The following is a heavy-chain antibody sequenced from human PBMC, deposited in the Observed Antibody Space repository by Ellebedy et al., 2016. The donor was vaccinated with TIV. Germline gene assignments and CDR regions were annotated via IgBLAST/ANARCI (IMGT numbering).Heavy chain of an antibody. CDR2: INHSGST. Sequence: MPGGSLRLSCAVYGGSFSGYYWSWIRQPPGKGLEWIGEINHSGSTNYNPSLKSRVTISVDTSKNQFSLKLSSVTAADTAVYYCARGRGIAVAGTRYFDYWGQGTLVTVSS. V-gene: IGHV4-34*01. CDR3: ARGRGIAVAGTRYFDY. D-gene: IGHD6-19*01. J-gene: IGHJ4*02. CDR1: GGSFSGYY.